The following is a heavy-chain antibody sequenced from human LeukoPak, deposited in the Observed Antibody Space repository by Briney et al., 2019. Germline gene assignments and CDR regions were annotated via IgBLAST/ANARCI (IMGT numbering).Heavy chain of an antibody. CDR2: INPNSGGT. V-gene: IGHV1-2*02. D-gene: IGHD1-26*01. Sequence: ASVKVSCKASGYTFTGYFIHWVRQAPGQGLEWMGWINPNSGGTNYAQKFQGRVTMTRDTSISTAYMELSRLRSDDTAVYYCARGGSIVGATRHTSGAFDIWGQGTMVTVSS. J-gene: IGHJ3*02. CDR1: GYTFTGYF. CDR3: ARGGSIVGATRHTSGAFDI.